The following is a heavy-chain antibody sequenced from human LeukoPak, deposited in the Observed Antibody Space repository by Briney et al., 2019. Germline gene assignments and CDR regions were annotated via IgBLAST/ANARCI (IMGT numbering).Heavy chain of an antibody. CDR1: GYTFTGYY. Sequence: VASVKVSCNVSGYTFTGYYMHWVRQAPGQGLEWMGRIIPNSGGTNFAQGFQGRVTMTRDTSINTTYMELSRLRSDDTAVYYCARTSFGDYTYDYWGQGTLVTVSS. J-gene: IGHJ4*02. D-gene: IGHD4-17*01. V-gene: IGHV1-2*06. CDR2: IIPNSGGT. CDR3: ARTSFGDYTYDY.